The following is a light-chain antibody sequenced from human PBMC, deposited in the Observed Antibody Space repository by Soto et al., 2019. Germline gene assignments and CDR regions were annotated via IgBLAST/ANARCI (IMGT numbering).Light chain of an antibody. Sequence: QAVVTQPPSASGTPGQRVTISCSGSSSNIGSNYVYWYQQLPGTAPKLLIYRNNQRPSGVPDRFSGSKSGTSASLAISGLRSEDEADYYCAAFDDSLSGVVFGGGTKVTVL. CDR2: RNN. CDR1: SSNIGSNY. J-gene: IGLJ2*01. CDR3: AAFDDSLSGVV. V-gene: IGLV1-47*01.